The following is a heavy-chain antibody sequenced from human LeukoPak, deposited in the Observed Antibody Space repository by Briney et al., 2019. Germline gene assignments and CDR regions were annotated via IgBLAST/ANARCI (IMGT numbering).Heavy chain of an antibody. V-gene: IGHV4-34*01. CDR1: GGSFSEYY. CDR3: ATSFVTRGVISAY. CDR2: ISHSGGI. D-gene: IGHD3-10*01. Sequence: PSETLSLTCAVNGGSFSEYYWNWIRQSPGEGLEWIGEISHSGGIKYNPSLKSRVTMPPDTSKNQFSLKLRSVTAADTAIYYCATSFVTRGVISAYWGQGTPVTVSS. J-gene: IGHJ4*02.